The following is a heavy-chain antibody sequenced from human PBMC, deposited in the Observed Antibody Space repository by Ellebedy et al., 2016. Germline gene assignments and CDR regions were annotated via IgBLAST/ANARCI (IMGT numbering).Heavy chain of an antibody. J-gene: IGHJ5*02. Sequence: GESLKISCAASGFTFSMYWMAWVRQAPGKGLEWVANIKPDGSDKYYVDSVKGRFTISRDNAKNSLFLQMSGLRAEDTAVYYCARDLGLGSGWSWGQGTLVTVSS. CDR2: IKPDGSDK. CDR3: ARDLGLGSGWS. V-gene: IGHV3-7*01. D-gene: IGHD6-19*01. CDR1: GFTFSMYW.